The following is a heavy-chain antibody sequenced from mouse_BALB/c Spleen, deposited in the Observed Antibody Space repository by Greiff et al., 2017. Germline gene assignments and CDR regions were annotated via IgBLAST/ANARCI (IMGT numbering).Heavy chain of an antibody. J-gene: IGHJ4*01. CDR3: ARGLYGKGMDY. CDR2: IWAGGST. Sequence: VKLVESGPGLVAPSQSLSITCTVSGFSLTSYGVHWVRQPPGKGLEWLGVIWAGGSTNYNSALMSRLSISKDNSKSQVFLKMNSLQTDDTAMYYCARGLYGKGMDYWGQGTSVTVSS. V-gene: IGHV2-9*02. D-gene: IGHD2-1*01. CDR1: GFSLTSYG.